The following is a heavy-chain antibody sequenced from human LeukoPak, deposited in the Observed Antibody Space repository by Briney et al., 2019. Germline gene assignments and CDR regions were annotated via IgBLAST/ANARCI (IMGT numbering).Heavy chain of an antibody. J-gene: IGHJ4*02. CDR1: GYTFTDYY. CDR3: ARVPMDYCTGDTCHSALFYS. Sequence: ASLKVSCKASGYTFTDYYIHWVRQVPGQGLEWMGWISPSSGDTRSAQKFQDRVTMTRDTSISTAYMEMSSLRSDDTGDTAVYYCARVPMDYCTGDTCHSALFYSWGQGALVTVSS. V-gene: IGHV1-2*02. D-gene: IGHD2-15*01. CDR2: ISPSSGDT.